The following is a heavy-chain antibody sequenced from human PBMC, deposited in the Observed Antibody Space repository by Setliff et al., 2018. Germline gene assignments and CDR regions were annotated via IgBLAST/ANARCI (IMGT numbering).Heavy chain of an antibody. J-gene: IGHJ5*02. CDR2: INAANENT. V-gene: IGHV1-3*01. D-gene: IGHD1-20*01. Sequence: ASVKVSCKASGYTFSSYSMHWVRQAPGQRLEWMGWINAANENTQYSKKFQGRLTITRDTSANTAYMELSSLRSEDTALYYCARYNWNTNWFDPWGQGTLVSVSS. CDR1: GYTFSSYS. CDR3: ARYNWNTNWFDP.